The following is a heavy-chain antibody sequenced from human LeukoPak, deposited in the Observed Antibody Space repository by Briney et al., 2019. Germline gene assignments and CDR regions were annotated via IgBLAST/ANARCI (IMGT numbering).Heavy chain of an antibody. CDR1: GFTFSTYT. J-gene: IGHJ2*01. CDR3: ARSAGISYWYFDL. V-gene: IGHV3-21*01. D-gene: IGHD2/OR15-2a*01. Sequence: GGSLRLSCAASGFTFSTYTMNWVRQAPGKGLEWVSSISTTGSYIYYADSVKGRFTISRDNAKNSLFLQMNSLRAEDTAVYYCARSAGISYWYFDLWGRGTLVTVSS. CDR2: ISTTGSYI.